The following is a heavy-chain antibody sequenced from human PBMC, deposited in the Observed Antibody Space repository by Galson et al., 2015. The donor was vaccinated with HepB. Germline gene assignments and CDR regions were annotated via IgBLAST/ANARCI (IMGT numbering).Heavy chain of an antibody. V-gene: IGHV3-30*18. J-gene: IGHJ3*02. CDR2: ISYDGSNK. Sequence: SLRLSCAASGFTFSSYGMHWVRQAPGKGLEWVAVISYDGSNKYYADSVKGRFTISRDNSKNTLYLQMNSLRAEDTAVYYCAKDQVVDDAFDIWGQGTMVTVSS. CDR1: GFTFSSYG. CDR3: AKDQVVDDAFDI. D-gene: IGHD2-15*01.